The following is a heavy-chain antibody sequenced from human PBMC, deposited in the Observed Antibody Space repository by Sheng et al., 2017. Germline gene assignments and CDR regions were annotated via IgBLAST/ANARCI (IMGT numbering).Heavy chain of an antibody. D-gene: IGHD2-15*01. J-gene: IGHJ3*02. Sequence: EVQLVETGGGLIQPGGSLRLSCAASGFTVSSNYMSWVRQAPGKGLEWVSIIYSGGGTYYADSVKGRFTISRDNSKNTLYLQMNSLRAEDTAVYYCASEDISGAFDIWGQGTMVTVSS. CDR3: ASEDISGAFDI. V-gene: IGHV3-53*02. CDR2: IYSGGGT. CDR1: GFTVSSNY.